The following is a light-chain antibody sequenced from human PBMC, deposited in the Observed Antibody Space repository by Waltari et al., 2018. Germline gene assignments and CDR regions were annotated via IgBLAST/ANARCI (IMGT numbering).Light chain of an antibody. CDR1: QNIFYSSYNKTY. Sequence: DIVLTQSPDSLAVSLGERATINCKSSQNIFYSSYNKTYLAWYQQKPGQPPNLLIYWASTRHSGVPDRFSGSGSGTDCTLTINSLRAEDVAVYCCQQYYSSSTFGGGTKVEIK. CDR3: QQYYSSST. V-gene: IGKV4-1*01. J-gene: IGKJ4*01. CDR2: WAS.